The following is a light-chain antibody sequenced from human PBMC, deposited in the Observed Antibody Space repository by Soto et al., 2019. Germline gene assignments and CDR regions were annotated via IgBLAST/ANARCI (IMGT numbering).Light chain of an antibody. CDR3: QQSYSTPRT. V-gene: IGKV1-39*01. J-gene: IGKJ1*01. CDR1: QSISIY. Sequence: DIQMTQSPSSLSASVGDRVTITCRASQSISIYLNWYQQKPGKAPNLLIYAASSLQSGVPSRFSGSGSGTDFTLTISSLQPEDFATYYCQQSYSTPRTFGQVTKVDI. CDR2: AAS.